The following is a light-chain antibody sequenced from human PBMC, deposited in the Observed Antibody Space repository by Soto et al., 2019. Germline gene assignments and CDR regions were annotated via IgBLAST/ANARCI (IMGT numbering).Light chain of an antibody. V-gene: IGKV3-11*01. CDR3: QQSSNWSWT. J-gene: IGKJ1*01. CDR1: ESISSY. CDR2: DAS. Sequence: EIVLTQSPGTLSLSPGERATLSCRATESISSYLAWYQQKPGQAPRLLIYDASNRATGIPARFSGSGSGTDFTPTISSLEPEDFEVYYCQQSSNWSWTLGQGTKVDIK.